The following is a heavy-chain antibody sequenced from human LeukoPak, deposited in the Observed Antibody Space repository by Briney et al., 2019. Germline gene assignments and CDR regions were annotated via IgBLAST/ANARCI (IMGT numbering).Heavy chain of an antibody. CDR2: ISYDGSNK. D-gene: IGHD1-1*01. CDR3: AKVGNNWDFDY. V-gene: IGHV3-30*04. J-gene: IGHJ4*02. CDR1: GFTFSGSA. Sequence: GGSLRLSCAASGFTFSGSAMHWVRQAPGKGLEWVALISYDGSNKYYADSVKGRFIISRDNSKNTLYLQMNSLRAEDTAVYYCAKVGNNWDFDYWGQGTLVTVSS.